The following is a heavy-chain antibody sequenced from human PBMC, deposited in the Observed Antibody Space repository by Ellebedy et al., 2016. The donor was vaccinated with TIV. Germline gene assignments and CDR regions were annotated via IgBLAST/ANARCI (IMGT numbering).Heavy chain of an antibody. CDR1: GYIFTSYD. J-gene: IGHJ5*02. CDR2: MNPNNGNT. V-gene: IGHV1-8*01. CDR3: AGGSQFEP. Sequence: AASVKVSCKASGYIFTSYDINWVRQATGQGLEWMGWMNPNNGNTEYAQKFQGRVTMTRNTPISTADMELSSLRSEDTALYYCAGGSQFEPWGQGTLVTVSS.